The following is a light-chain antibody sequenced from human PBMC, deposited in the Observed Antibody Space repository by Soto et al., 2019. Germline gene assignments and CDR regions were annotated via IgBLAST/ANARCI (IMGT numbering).Light chain of an antibody. Sequence: QSVLTQPPSASGSPGQSVTIPCTGTSSDVGGYDHVSWYQQHPGKAPKLMIYEVTKRPAGVPDRFSGSKSGNTASLTVSGLQAEDEADYYCSSDAGNYNYVFGTRTKVTVL. V-gene: IGLV2-8*01. J-gene: IGLJ1*01. CDR3: SSDAGNYNYV. CDR1: SSDVGGYDH. CDR2: EVT.